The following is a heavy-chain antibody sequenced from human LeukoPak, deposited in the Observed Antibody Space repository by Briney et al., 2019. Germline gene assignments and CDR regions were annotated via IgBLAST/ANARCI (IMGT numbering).Heavy chain of an antibody. J-gene: IGHJ5*02. CDR2: INPSGGNT. V-gene: IGHV1-46*01. CDR1: GYTFTSYY. CDR3: ARETGGYFGSGTYYKYNLFDP. D-gene: IGHD3-10*01. Sequence: ASVKVSCKASGYTFTSYYLQWVRQAPGQGLEWMGIINPSGGNTSYAQKFQGRVTMTRDMSTSTVYMELSSLRSEDTAVYYCARETGGYFGSGTYYKYNLFDPWGQGTLVTVSS.